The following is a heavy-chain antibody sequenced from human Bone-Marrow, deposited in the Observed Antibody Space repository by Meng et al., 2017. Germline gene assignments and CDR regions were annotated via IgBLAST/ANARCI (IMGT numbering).Heavy chain of an antibody. Sequence: QVQVTSGGSGLLTPSETLALSCAVYGGSFSGYYWRWTRQPPGKGLEWIGEINHSGSTNYNPSLKSRVTISVDTSKNQFSLKLSSVTAADTAVYYCASGYCSGGSCQVGWFDPWGQGTLVTVSS. V-gene: IGHV4-34*01. CDR2: INHSGST. CDR1: GGSFSGYY. CDR3: ASGYCSGGSCQVGWFDP. J-gene: IGHJ5*02. D-gene: IGHD2-15*01.